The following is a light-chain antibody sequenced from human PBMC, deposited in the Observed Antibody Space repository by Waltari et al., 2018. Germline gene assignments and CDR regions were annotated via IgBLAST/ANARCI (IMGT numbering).Light chain of an antibody. J-gene: IGKJ4*01. Sequence: DIQMTPSPSTLPASVGDSVTITCRASQYVKNNLAWFQQKPGKAPKVLIHKASRLESGVPSRFSGSGFGTEFILSISSLQPDDFATYYCQEYDSLPITFGGGTKVEIK. CDR3: QEYDSLPIT. CDR2: KAS. V-gene: IGKV1-5*03. CDR1: QYVKNN.